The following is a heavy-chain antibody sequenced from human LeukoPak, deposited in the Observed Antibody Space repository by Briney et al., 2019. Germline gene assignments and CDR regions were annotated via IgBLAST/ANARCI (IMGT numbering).Heavy chain of an antibody. V-gene: IGHV3-15*01. CDR3: TTDDYGDYPLFDY. J-gene: IGHJ4*02. Sequence: GGSLRLSCAGSGFTFSNAWMSWVRQAPGKGLEWVGRIKSKTDGGTTDYAAPVKGRFTISRDDSKNTLYLQMNSLKTEDTAVYYCTTDDYGDYPLFDYWGQGTLVTVSS. D-gene: IGHD4-17*01. CDR1: GFTFSNAW. CDR2: IKSKTDGGTT.